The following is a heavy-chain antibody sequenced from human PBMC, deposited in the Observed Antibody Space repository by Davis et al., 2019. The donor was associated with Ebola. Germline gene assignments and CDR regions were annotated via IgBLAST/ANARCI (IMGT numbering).Heavy chain of an antibody. CDR2: IYPDDSDT. CDR3: ARQRGLGLPFGAFDI. CDR1: GYSLTDNW. V-gene: IGHV5-51*01. J-gene: IGHJ3*02. Sequence: GESLKISCKGSGYSLTDNWIAWVRQMPGKGLEWMGIIYPDDSDTTYSPSFQGQVTMSVDKSINTAYLQWSGLKASDTAMYYCARQRGLGLPFGAFDIWGQGTMVTVSS. D-gene: IGHD1-26*01.